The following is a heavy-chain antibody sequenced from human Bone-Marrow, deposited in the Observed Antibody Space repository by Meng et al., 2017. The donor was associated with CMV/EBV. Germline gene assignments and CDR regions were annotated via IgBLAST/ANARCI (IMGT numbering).Heavy chain of an antibody. D-gene: IGHD5-12*01. CDR3: VTDQDRLGGI. Sequence: GESLKISCAASGFTFSSYWMSWVRQAPGKGLEWVANIKQDGSEKYYMDSVKGRFTISRDNAKNSLFLQMNSLRAEDTAVYYCVTDQDRLGGIWGRGTMVTVSS. V-gene: IGHV3-7*01. CDR2: IKQDGSEK. CDR1: GFTFSSYW. J-gene: IGHJ3*02.